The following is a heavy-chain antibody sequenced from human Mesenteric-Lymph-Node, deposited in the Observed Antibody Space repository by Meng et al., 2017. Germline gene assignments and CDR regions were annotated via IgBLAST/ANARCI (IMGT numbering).Heavy chain of an antibody. V-gene: IGHV3-21*01. Sequence: GESLKISCTASGFTFTSHTMNWVRQAPGKGLEWVSSISRSGDNKVYADSVGGRFTISRDNAKNSLYLQMNTLRAEDTALYFCTRETVPSTQRQSDYWGQGTLVTVSS. J-gene: IGHJ4*02. CDR3: TRETVPSTQRQSDY. CDR1: GFTFTSHT. D-gene: IGHD2/OR15-2a*01. CDR2: ISRSGDNK.